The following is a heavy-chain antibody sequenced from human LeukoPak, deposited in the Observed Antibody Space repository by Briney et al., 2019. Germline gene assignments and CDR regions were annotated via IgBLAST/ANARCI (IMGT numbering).Heavy chain of an antibody. CDR1: GFTFSSYA. Sequence: GGSLRLSCAASGFTFSSYAMSWVRQAPGKGLEWVSAISGSGGSIYYADSVKGRFTISRDNSKNTLYLQMNSLRAEDTAVYYCAKANSGSYKGWFDPWGQGTLVTVSS. V-gene: IGHV3-23*01. D-gene: IGHD1-26*01. J-gene: IGHJ5*02. CDR2: ISGSGGSI. CDR3: AKANSGSYKGWFDP.